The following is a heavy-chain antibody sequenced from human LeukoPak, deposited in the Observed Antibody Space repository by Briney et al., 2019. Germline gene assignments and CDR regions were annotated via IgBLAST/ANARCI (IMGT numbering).Heavy chain of an antibody. CDR1: GGSISSYC. CDR2: IYYSGST. J-gene: IGHJ6*03. V-gene: IGHV4-59*01. Sequence: KPSETLSLTCTVSGGSISSYCWSWIRQPPGKGLEWIGYIYYSGSTNYNPSLKSRVTISVDTSKNQFSLKLSSVTAADTAVYYCARGLYDSSGYYYYYYYMDVWGKGTTVTISS. CDR3: ARGLYDSSGYYYYYYYMDV. D-gene: IGHD3-22*01.